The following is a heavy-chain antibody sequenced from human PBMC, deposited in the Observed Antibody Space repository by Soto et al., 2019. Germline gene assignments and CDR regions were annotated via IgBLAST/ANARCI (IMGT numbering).Heavy chain of an antibody. CDR3: ARGRPTAIGYYYYYMDV. J-gene: IGHJ6*03. D-gene: IGHD2-21*02. CDR2: INHGGST. V-gene: IGHV4-34*01. CDR1: GGSFSGYY. Sequence: QVQLHQWGAGLLKPSETLSLTCAVYGGSFSGYYWSWIRQPPGKGLEWIGEINHGGSTNYNPSLKSRVTISVDTSKNQQFSLRLSSVTAADTAVYYCARGRPTAIGYYYYYMDVWGKGTTVTVSS.